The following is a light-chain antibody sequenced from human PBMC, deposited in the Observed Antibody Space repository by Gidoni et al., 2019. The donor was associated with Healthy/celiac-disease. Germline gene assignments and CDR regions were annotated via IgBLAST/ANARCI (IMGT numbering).Light chain of an antibody. CDR3: QQGNSFTPS. CDR1: QGISSW. CDR2: AAS. V-gene: IGKV1D-12*01. J-gene: IGKJ2*03. Sequence: IPMTHSPSSVSASVGDRFTITFRESQGISSWLAWYQQKPGKAPNLLIYAASSLQSGVPSRFSGSGSGTDFSRTISSLQPEDFATYYCQQGNSFTPSFGQGTKLEIK.